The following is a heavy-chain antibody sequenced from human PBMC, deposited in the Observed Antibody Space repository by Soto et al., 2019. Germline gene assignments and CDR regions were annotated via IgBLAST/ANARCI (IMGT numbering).Heavy chain of an antibody. D-gene: IGHD1-26*01. CDR1: GYTFTSYG. CDR3: AALAIVGAPPSFDY. CDR2: ISAYNGNT. J-gene: IGHJ4*02. Sequence: ASVKVSCKASGYTFTSYGISWVRQAPGQGLEWMGWISAYNGNTNYAQKLQGRVTMTTDTSTSTAYMELRSLRSDDPAVYYCAALAIVGAPPSFDYWGQGTLVTVSS. V-gene: IGHV1-18*01.